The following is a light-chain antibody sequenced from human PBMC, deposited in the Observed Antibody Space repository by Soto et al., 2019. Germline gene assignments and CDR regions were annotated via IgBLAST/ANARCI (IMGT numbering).Light chain of an antibody. V-gene: IGKV3-20*01. CDR2: GAS. Sequence: EIVLTQSPGTLSLSPGARATLSCRASQSVSSSYLAWYQQKPGQAPRLLIYGASSSATGIPDRFSGSGSGTDFTLTISRLEPEDVAVYYCQQYGSSLYTFGQGTKLEIK. J-gene: IGKJ2*01. CDR1: QSVSSSY. CDR3: QQYGSSLYT.